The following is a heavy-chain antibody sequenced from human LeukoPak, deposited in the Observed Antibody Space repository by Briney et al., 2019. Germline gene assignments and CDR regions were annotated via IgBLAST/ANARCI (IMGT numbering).Heavy chain of an antibody. CDR3: ARVDTAMVHFDY. J-gene: IGHJ4*02. V-gene: IGHV4-59*01. CDR2: IYYSGST. Sequence: SETLSLTCTVSGGSISSYYWSWIRQPAGKGLEWIGYIYYSGSTNYNPSLKSRVTISVDTSKSQFSLELSSVTAADTAVYYCARVDTAMVHFDYWGQGTLVTVSS. D-gene: IGHD5-18*01. CDR1: GGSISSYY.